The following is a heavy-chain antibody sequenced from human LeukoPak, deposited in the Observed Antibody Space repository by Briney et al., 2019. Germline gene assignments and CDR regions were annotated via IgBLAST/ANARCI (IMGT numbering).Heavy chain of an antibody. V-gene: IGHV5-51*01. D-gene: IGHD6-6*01. CDR2: IYPGDSDT. J-gene: IGHJ4*02. CDR1: GYSFTSYW. Sequence: GGSLRLSCKGSGYSFTSYWIGWVRQMPGKGLEWMGIIYPGDSDTRYSPSFQGQVTISADKSISTAYLQLSSLKASDTAMYYCAREYSSSSLHSDYWGQGTLVTVSS. CDR3: AREYSSSSLHSDY.